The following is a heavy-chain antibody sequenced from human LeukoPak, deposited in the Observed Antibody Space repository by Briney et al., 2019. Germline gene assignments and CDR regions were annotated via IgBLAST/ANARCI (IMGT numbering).Heavy chain of an antibody. V-gene: IGHV3-74*01. CDR3: AREGYYYGMDV. CDR2: INSDGSST. CDR1: GFTFSSYW. Sequence: PGGSLRLSCAASGFTFSSYWMHWVRQAPGKGLVWVSRINSDGSSTSYADSVKGRFTISRDNAKNTLYLQMNSLRAEDTAVYYCAREGYYYGMDVWGQGTTVTVSS. J-gene: IGHJ6*02.